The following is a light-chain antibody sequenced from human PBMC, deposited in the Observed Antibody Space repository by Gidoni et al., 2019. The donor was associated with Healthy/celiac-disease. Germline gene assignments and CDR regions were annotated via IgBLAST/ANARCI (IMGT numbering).Light chain of an antibody. Sequence: DIQMTQSPSSLSASVGDRVTITCRASQSINIYLNSYQQKPWKAPQLLIYAASSLQSGVPSSFSGSGTGTDFTLTISNLQPEDFATYYYQQSYSTPPTFGGGTKVEIK. J-gene: IGKJ4*01. CDR1: QSINIY. CDR2: AAS. CDR3: QQSYSTPPT. V-gene: IGKV1-39*01.